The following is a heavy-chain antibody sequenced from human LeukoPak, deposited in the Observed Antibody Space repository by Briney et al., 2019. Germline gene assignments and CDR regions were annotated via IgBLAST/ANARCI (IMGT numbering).Heavy chain of an antibody. J-gene: IGHJ3*02. D-gene: IGHD3-22*01. Sequence: SETLSLTCTVSGGSISSGGYYWSWIRQHPGKGLEWIGYIYYSGSTYYNPSLKSRVTLSVDTSKNQFSLKLSSVTAADTAVYYCARESGYYYDSRETDAFDIWGQGTMVTVSS. CDR3: ARESGYYYDSRETDAFDI. V-gene: IGHV4-31*03. CDR1: GGSISSGGYY. CDR2: IYYSGST.